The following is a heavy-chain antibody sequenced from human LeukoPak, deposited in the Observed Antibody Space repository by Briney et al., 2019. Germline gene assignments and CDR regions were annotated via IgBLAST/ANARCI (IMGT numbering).Heavy chain of an antibody. D-gene: IGHD3-22*01. Sequence: GGSLRLSCAASGFTFSSYAMHWVRQAPGKGLEWVAVISYDGSNKYYADSVKGRFTISRDNSKNTLYLQMNSLRAEDTAVYYCARDVGYDSSGSPGYWGQGTLVTVSS. CDR1: GFTFSSYA. CDR3: ARDVGYDSSGSPGY. CDR2: ISYDGSNK. J-gene: IGHJ4*02. V-gene: IGHV3-30*04.